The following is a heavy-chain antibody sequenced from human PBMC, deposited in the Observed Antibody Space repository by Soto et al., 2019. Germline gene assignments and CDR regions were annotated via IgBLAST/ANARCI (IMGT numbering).Heavy chain of an antibody. CDR1: GYSISSGYY. D-gene: IGHD3-22*01. V-gene: IGHV4-38-2*01. J-gene: IGHJ5*02. CDR3: ARYYYDSSGYYQGDDNWFDP. CDR2: IYHSGST. Sequence: TSETLSLTCAVSGYSISSGYYWGWIRQPPGKGLEWIGSIYHSGSTYYNPSLKSRVTISVDTSKNQFSLKLSSVTAADTAVYYCARYYYDSSGYYQGDDNWFDPWGQGTLVTVSS.